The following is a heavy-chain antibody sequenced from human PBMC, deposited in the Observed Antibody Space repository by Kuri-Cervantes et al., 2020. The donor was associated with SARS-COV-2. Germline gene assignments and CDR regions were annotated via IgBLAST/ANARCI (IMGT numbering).Heavy chain of an antibody. CDR2: ISYDGKNK. Sequence: GGSLRLSCVASGFNFSRTDMHWVRQAPGKGLEWVAFISYDGKNKKCIASGKGRFTISRDNSQNTLYLQMKSLRSEDTAICYCAKDRVGVHDSWGQGTLVTVSS. CDR3: AKDRVGVHDS. V-gene: IGHV3-30*18. D-gene: IGHD2-21*01. CDR1: GFNFSRTD. J-gene: IGHJ4*02.